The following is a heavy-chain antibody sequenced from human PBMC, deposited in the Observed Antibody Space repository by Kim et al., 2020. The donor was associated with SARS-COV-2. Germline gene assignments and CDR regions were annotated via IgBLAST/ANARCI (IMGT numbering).Heavy chain of an antibody. J-gene: IGHJ3*02. CDR3: ARRGWRARNAFDI. D-gene: IGHD3-3*01. Sequence: YPGSVKGRFTISRENAKNSLYLQMNSLRAGDTAVYYCARRGWRARNAFDIWGQGTMVTVSS. V-gene: IGHV3-13*01.